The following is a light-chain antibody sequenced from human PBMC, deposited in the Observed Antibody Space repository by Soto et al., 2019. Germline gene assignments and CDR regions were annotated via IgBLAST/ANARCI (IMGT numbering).Light chain of an antibody. Sequence: EIVLAQSPATLSLSPGERATLSCRASQSVSSYLAWYQQKPGQAPRLLIHDASNRATGIPARFSGSGSGTDFPLTISSLQPEDFAVYYCQQRSSWLTFGGGTKVAIK. CDR1: QSVSSY. CDR2: DAS. J-gene: IGKJ4*01. V-gene: IGKV3-11*01. CDR3: QQRSSWLT.